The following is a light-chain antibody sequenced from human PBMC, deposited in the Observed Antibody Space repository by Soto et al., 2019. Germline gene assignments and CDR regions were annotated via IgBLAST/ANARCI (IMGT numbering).Light chain of an antibody. CDR2: EVN. J-gene: IGLJ1*01. Sequence: QSALTQPASVSGSPGQSIAISCIGTSSDVGGYNYVSWYQQHPGKAPKLMIYEVNNRPSGVSNRFSGSKSGNTASLTISGLQAEDEADYYCSSYTSSTSYVLGTGNKRTVL. CDR3: SSYTSSTSYV. CDR1: SSDVGGYNY. V-gene: IGLV2-14*01.